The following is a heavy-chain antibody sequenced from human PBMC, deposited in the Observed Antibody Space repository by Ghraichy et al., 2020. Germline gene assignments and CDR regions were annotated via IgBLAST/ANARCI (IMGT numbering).Heavy chain of an antibody. CDR3: ARGYYDSSGYSLYFDY. Sequence: SETLSLTCTVSGGSISSYYWSWIRQPPGKGLEWIGYIYYSGSTNYNPSLKSRVTISVDTSKNQFSLKLSSVTAADTAVYYCARGYYDSSGYSLYFDYWGQGTLVTVSS. CDR1: GGSISSYY. D-gene: IGHD3-22*01. V-gene: IGHV4-59*01. J-gene: IGHJ4*02. CDR2: IYYSGST.